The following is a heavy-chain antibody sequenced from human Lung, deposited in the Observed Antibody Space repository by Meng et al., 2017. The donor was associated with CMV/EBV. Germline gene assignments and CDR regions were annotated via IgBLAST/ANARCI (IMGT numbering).Heavy chain of an antibody. D-gene: IGHD4-17*01. V-gene: IGHV3-66*02. Sequence: FTVSSNYMSWVRQAPGKGLKWVSVLYSGGSTNYADSVKGRFTISRDNSKNTLYLQMNSLRAEDTAVYYCARDRLFYDYGEHWYLDLWGRGTLVTVSS. CDR2: LYSGGST. CDR1: FTVSSNY. J-gene: IGHJ2*01. CDR3: ARDRLFYDYGEHWYLDL.